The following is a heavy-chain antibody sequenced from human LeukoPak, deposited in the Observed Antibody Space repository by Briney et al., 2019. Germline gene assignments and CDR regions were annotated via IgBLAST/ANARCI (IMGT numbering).Heavy chain of an antibody. D-gene: IGHD1-7*01. Sequence: PGGSLRLSCVASGFSFNNYGTHWVRQAPGKGLEWVAFIRYDGSNKYYADSVKGRFTISRDNSKNTLYLQMNSLRAEDTAVYYCAKDLGYNWNYGDYWGQGTLVTVSS. CDR1: GFSFNNYG. CDR2: IRYDGSNK. J-gene: IGHJ4*02. V-gene: IGHV3-30*02. CDR3: AKDLGYNWNYGDY.